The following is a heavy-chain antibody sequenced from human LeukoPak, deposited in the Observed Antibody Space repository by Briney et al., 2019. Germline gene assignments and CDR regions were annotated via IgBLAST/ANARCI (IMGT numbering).Heavy chain of an antibody. CDR2: INPSGGST. CDR3: ARDGVVEQQLDY. J-gene: IGHJ4*02. V-gene: IGHV1-46*01. CDR1: GYIFTSYY. D-gene: IGHD6-13*01. Sequence: ASVKVSCKASGYIFTSYYIHWVRQAPGQGLEWMGIINPSGGSTSYAQKFQGRVTMTRDMSTSTVYMELSSLRSEDTAVYYCARDGVVEQQLDYWGQGTLVTVSS.